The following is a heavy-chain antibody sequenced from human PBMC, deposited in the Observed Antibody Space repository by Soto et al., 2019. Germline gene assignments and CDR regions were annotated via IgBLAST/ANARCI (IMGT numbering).Heavy chain of an antibody. CDR3: AKVLSSGYYDGMDV. Sequence: QVQLVESGGGVVQPGRSLRLSCAASGFTFSSYGMHWVRQAPGKGLEWVAVISYDGSNKYYADSVKGRFTISRDNSKNTLYLQMNSLRAEDTAVYYCAKVLSSGYYDGMDVWGQGTTVTVS. D-gene: IGHD3-22*01. J-gene: IGHJ6*02. V-gene: IGHV3-30*18. CDR1: GFTFSSYG. CDR2: ISYDGSNK.